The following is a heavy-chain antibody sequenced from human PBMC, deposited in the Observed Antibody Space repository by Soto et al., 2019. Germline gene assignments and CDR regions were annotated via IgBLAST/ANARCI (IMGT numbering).Heavy chain of an antibody. CDR2: ISADKGNT. CDR3: ARDRAHGFDI. Sequence: ASVKVSCKAYGYTFTSNGISWVRQAPGQGLEGMGWISADKGNTNYAQKVQGRVTMTRDTSTSTVYMELRSLRSEDTAVYFCARDRAHGFDIWGQGTMVTVSS. CDR1: GYTFTSNG. J-gene: IGHJ3*02. V-gene: IGHV1-18*04.